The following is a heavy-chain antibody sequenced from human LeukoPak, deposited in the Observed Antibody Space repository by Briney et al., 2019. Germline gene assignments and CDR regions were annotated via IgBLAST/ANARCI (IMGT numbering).Heavy chain of an antibody. CDR3: ARVNTGVLVITDYYYYYMDV. Sequence: SETLSLTCAVYGGSFSGYYWNWIRQPPGKGLEWIGEISHRGITNYNPSLKSRVTISVDTSKNQFSLKLTSVTAADTAVYYCARVNTGVLVITDYYYYYMDVWGKGTTVTVSS. V-gene: IGHV4-34*01. CDR1: GGSFSGYY. J-gene: IGHJ6*03. D-gene: IGHD3-22*01. CDR2: ISHRGIT.